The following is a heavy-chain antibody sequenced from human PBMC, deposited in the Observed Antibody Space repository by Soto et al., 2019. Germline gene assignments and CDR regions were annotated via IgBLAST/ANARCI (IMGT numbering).Heavy chain of an antibody. D-gene: IGHD3-22*01. J-gene: IGHJ4*02. CDR1: GVSISRGGYY. CDR2: IYHSGST. CDR3: GREGIYEV. V-gene: IGHV4-31*03. Sequence: SETLSLTCTVSGVSISRGGYYWSWIRQHPGKGREWIGYIYHSGSTYYKPSLKSRLIVSVDTSKNQFSLKLSSVTAADTAVYYCGREGIYEVWGQGIPVTVSS.